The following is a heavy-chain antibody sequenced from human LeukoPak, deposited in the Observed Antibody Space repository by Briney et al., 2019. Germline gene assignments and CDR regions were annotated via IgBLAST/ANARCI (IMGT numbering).Heavy chain of an antibody. V-gene: IGHV3-74*01. D-gene: IGHD2-8*01. CDR3: AGVGCAYGVCPFDY. Sequence: SGGSLRLSCAASGFTSGFTFSSYWMHWVRQAPGKGLVWVSRINSDGGSVTYADSVKGRFTISRDNAKNTLYLQMNSLRAEDTAVYYCAGVGCAYGVCPFDYWGQGTLVTVSS. CDR1: GFTFSSYW. CDR2: INSDGGSV. J-gene: IGHJ4*02.